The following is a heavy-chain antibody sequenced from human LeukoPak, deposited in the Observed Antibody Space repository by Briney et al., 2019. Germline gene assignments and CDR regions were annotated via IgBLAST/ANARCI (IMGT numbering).Heavy chain of an antibody. D-gene: IGHD3-10*01. CDR1: GGSFSGYY. Sequence: SETLSLTCAVYGGSFSGYYWSWIRQPPGKGLEWIGEINHSGSTNYNPSLKSQVTISVDTSKNQFSLKLSSVTAADTAVYYCARGLADPSLLWFGELLRRYYGMDVWGQGTTVTVSS. CDR2: INHSGST. CDR3: ARGLADPSLLWFGELLRRYYGMDV. J-gene: IGHJ6*02. V-gene: IGHV4-34*01.